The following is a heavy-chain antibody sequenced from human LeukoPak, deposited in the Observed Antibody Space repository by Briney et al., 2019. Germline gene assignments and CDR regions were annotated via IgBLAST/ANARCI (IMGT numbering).Heavy chain of an antibody. CDR3: AKDSYSGSYYKHGYYYYGMDV. CDR2: ISGDGGST. V-gene: IGHV3-43*02. Sequence: GGSLRLSCAASGFTFDDYAMHWVRQAPGKGLEWVSLISGDGGSTYYADSVKGRFTISRDNSKNSLYLQMNSLRTEDTALYYCAKDSYSGSYYKHGYYYYGMDVWGQGTTVTVSS. CDR1: GFTFDDYA. D-gene: IGHD3-10*01. J-gene: IGHJ6*02.